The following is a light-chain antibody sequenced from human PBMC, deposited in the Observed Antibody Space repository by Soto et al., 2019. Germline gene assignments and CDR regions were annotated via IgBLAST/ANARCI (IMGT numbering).Light chain of an antibody. Sequence: DIQMTQSPSSLSASVGDRVTITCQASQDVKNYLNWYQQKPGKVPRLLIYGATKLETGVPSRFSGGGSGTDFSLTISGVQSEDFATYYCQQYDLLPRAFGPGTTVDVK. CDR2: GAT. V-gene: IGKV1-33*01. J-gene: IGKJ3*01. CDR3: QQYDLLPRA. CDR1: QDVKNY.